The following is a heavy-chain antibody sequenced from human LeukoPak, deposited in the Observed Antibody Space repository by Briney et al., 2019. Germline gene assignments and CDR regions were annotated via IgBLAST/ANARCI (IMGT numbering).Heavy chain of an antibody. J-gene: IGHJ4*02. CDR3: AKRALGSFYYFDY. V-gene: IGHV3-23*01. CDR2: ISGSGGNT. CDR1: EFTFSNYV. Sequence: GGSLRLSCTASEFTFSNYVMSWVRQAPGKGLEWVSDISGSGGNTNYADSVKGRVTISRDNSRNTLFLQMNSLRDEDTAVYYCAKRALGSFYYFDYWGQGALVTVSS. D-gene: IGHD3-10*01.